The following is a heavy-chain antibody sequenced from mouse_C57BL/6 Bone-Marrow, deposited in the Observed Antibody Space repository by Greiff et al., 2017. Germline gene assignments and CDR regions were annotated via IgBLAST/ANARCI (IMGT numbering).Heavy chain of an antibody. V-gene: IGHV1-36*01. D-gene: IGHD1-1*01. Sequence: EVQLQQSGPVLVQPGPSVKISCKASGFTFTDYYMHWVKQSHGKSLEWIGLVYPYNCGHSYNPKFTGTATLTVDTSSCTALMELNSLTAEDSAVYYCAREGGSSQGYAMDDWGKGTSVTVSS. CDR2: VYPYNCGH. J-gene: IGHJ4*01. CDR3: AREGGSSQGYAMDD. CDR1: GFTFTDYY.